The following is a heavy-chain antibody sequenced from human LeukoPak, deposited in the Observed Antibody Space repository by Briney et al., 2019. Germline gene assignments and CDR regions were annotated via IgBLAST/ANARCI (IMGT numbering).Heavy chain of an antibody. CDR3: AKDQYQLLYRIFDY. D-gene: IGHD2-2*02. J-gene: IGHJ4*02. CDR1: GFTFSSYA. CDR2: ISYDGSNK. Sequence: GRSLRLSCAASGFTFSSYAMHWVRQAPGKGLEWVAVISYDGSNKYYADSVKGRFTISRDNSKNTLYLQMNSLRAEDTAVYYCAKDQYQLLYRIFDYWGQGTLVTVSS. V-gene: IGHV3-30-3*01.